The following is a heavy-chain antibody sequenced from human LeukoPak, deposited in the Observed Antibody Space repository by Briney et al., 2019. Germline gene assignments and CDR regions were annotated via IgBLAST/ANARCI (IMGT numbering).Heavy chain of an antibody. CDR2: ISAYNGNT. D-gene: IGHD3-9*01. CDR1: GYTFTSYG. J-gene: IGHJ4*02. V-gene: IGHV1-18*01. Sequence: GASVKVSCKASGYTFTSYGISWVRQAPGQGLEWMGWISAYNGNTNYAQKLQGRVTMTTDTSTGTAYMELRSLRADDTAVYYCARDRVLRYFDWLLCFDYWGQGTLVTVSS. CDR3: ARDRVLRYFDWLLCFDY.